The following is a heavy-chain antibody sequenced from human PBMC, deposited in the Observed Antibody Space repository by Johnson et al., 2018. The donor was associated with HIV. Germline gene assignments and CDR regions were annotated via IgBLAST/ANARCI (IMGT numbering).Heavy chain of an antibody. CDR1: GFTVSSNY. J-gene: IGHJ3*02. V-gene: IGHV3-53*01. CDR2: IYSGGST. CDR3: ARDSAGIVGGTEGFDM. Sequence: EVQVVESGGGLIQPGGSLRLSCAASGFTVSSNYMSWVRQAPGKGLEWVSIIYSGGSTYYADSVKGRFTISRDNSKNTLYVQMNSLRAEDTAVYDCARDSAGIVGGTEGFDMWGQGTMVTVSS. D-gene: IGHD1-26*01.